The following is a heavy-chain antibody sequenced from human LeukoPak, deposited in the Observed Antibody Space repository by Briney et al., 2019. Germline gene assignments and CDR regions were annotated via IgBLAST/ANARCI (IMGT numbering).Heavy chain of an antibody. CDR2: ISLSSTYI. V-gene: IGHV3-21*01. CDR3: ARDMSPCSAGACYSDY. D-gene: IGHD2-15*01. Sequence: GGSLRLSCAASGFTFSTYSMNWVRQAPGKGLEWVSPISLSSTYIYYADSVKGRFTISRDNAKNSLYLQMSSLRAEDTAMYYCARDMSPCSAGACYSDYWGQGTLVTASS. J-gene: IGHJ4*02. CDR1: GFTFSTYS.